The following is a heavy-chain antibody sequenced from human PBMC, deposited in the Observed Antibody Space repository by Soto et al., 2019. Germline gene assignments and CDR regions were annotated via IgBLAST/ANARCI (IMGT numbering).Heavy chain of an antibody. CDR2: IIPIFGTA. D-gene: IGHD6-13*01. J-gene: IGHJ4*02. Sequence: ASVKVSCKASGGTFSSYAISWVRQAPGQGLEWMGGIIPIFGTANYAQKFQGRVTITADKSTSTAYMELSSLRSEDTAVYYCAREGHGSSWSFFDYWGQGTLVTSPQ. CDR1: GGTFSSYA. CDR3: AREGHGSSWSFFDY. V-gene: IGHV1-69*06.